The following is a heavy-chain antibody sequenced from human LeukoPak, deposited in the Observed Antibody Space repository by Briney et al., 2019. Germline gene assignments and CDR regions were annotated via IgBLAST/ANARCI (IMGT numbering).Heavy chain of an antibody. CDR1: GGTFSSHA. J-gene: IGHJ1*01. CDR3: ASRPLAAAGAKAEYFQH. Sequence: SVKVSCKASGGTFSSHAISWVRQAPGQGLEWMGGIIPIFGTANYAQKFQGRVTITADESTSTAYMELSSLRSEDTAVYYCASRPLAAAGAKAEYFQHWGQGTLVTVSS. D-gene: IGHD6-13*01. V-gene: IGHV1-69*13. CDR2: IIPIFGTA.